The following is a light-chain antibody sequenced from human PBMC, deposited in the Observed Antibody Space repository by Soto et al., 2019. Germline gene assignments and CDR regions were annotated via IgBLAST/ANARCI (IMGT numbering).Light chain of an antibody. CDR3: QQDLRPPLT. CDR1: QDIAIY. CDR2: AAS. V-gene: IGKV1-9*01. Sequence: IQLTQSPSSLSASVGDRVTITCRASQDIAIYLAWYQQKPGEAPKLLIYAASTLYGGVPSRFSGSGSGTDFALTITSLQAEDFATYYCQQDLRPPLTFGPGTKVDIK. J-gene: IGKJ3*01.